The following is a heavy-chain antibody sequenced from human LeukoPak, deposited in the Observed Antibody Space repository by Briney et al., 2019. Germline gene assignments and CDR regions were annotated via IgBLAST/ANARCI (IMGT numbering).Heavy chain of an antibody. CDR1: GFTYSSYA. Sequence: GRSLRLSCAASGFTYSSYAMHWVRQAPAKGLAGVAVISYDGSNKYYADSVKGRFTISRDNSKNTLYLQMNSLRAEDTAVYYCARERGYSGYDVFDYWGQGTLVTVSS. V-gene: IGHV3-30*04. CDR3: ARERGYSGYDVFDY. J-gene: IGHJ4*02. CDR2: ISYDGSNK. D-gene: IGHD5-12*01.